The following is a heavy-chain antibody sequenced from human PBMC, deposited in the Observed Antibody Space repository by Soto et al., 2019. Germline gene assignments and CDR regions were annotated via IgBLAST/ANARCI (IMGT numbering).Heavy chain of an antibody. CDR1: GYTFTSYG. Sequence: ASVKVSCKASGYTFTSYGIIWVRQAPGQGLEWMGYISPNSGAATYAQNLQGRLTLTTDTSTSTAYMELRSLSSDDTAVYYCARGGEGYNFGAVYWGQGTPVTVSS. D-gene: IGHD5-12*01. CDR2: ISPNSGAA. V-gene: IGHV1-18*01. J-gene: IGHJ4*02. CDR3: ARGGEGYNFGAVY.